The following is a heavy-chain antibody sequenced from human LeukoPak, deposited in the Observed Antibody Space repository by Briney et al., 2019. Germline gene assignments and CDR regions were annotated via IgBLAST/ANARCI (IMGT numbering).Heavy chain of an antibody. Sequence: PSETLSLTCTVSGGSISSYYWSWIRQPPGKGLEWIGYIYYSGSTNYNPSLKSRVTISVDTSKNQFSLKLSSVTAADTAVYYCARDRDSSGYFDYWGQGTLVTVYS. J-gene: IGHJ4*02. CDR3: ARDRDSSGYFDY. D-gene: IGHD3-22*01. V-gene: IGHV4-59*01. CDR2: IYYSGST. CDR1: GGSISSYY.